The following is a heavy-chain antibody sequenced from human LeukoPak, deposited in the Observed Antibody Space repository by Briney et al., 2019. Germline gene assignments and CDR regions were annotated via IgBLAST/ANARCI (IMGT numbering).Heavy chain of an antibody. D-gene: IGHD4-23*01. CDR3: ARVGVDYSGNVLKYFFYY. CDR2: IYDSGSA. CDR1: GGSISSYQ. V-gene: IGHV4-59*01. Sequence: SETLSLTCTVSGGSISSYQWSWIRQPPGKGLEWIGNIYDSGSANSNPSLKSRVVISVDTSKNQFSLNLTPLTAADSAVYYCARVGVDYSGNVLKYFFYYWGQGTLVTVSS. J-gene: IGHJ4*02.